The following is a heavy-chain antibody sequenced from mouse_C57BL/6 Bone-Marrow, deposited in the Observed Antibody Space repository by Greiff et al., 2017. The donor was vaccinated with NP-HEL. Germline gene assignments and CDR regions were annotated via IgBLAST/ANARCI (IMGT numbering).Heavy chain of an antibody. CDR2: IRNKANGYTT. CDR3: ASALGYAAWFAY. J-gene: IGHJ3*01. V-gene: IGHV7-3*01. D-gene: IGHD2-2*01. CDR1: GSTFTDYY. Sequence: EVQRVESGGGLVQPGGSLSLSCAASGSTFTDYYMSWVRQPPGEALEWLGFIRNKANGYTTEYSASVKGRFTISRDNSQSLLYLQMNALSAEDSATYYCASALGYAAWFAYWGHGTLVTVSA.